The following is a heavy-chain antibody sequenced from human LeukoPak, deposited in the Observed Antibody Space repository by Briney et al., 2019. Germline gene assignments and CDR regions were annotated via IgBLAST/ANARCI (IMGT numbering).Heavy chain of an antibody. J-gene: IGHJ4*02. CDR2: ISSSSSFK. CDR3: ARGSLAVAGTGVDY. V-gene: IGHV3-21*01. Sequence: PGGSLRLSCAASGFTFSSYSMNWVRQAQGKGLEWVPSISSSSSFKYHADSVKGRFTISRDNAKNSLYLQMNSLRAEDTAVYYCARGSLAVAGTGVDYWGQGTLVTVSS. CDR1: GFTFSSYS. D-gene: IGHD6-19*01.